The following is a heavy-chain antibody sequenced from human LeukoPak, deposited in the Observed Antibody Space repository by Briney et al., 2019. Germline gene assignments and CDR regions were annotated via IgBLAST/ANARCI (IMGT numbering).Heavy chain of an antibody. CDR2: IYYRGST. CDR1: GGSISCYY. D-gene: IGHD2-15*01. Sequence: SETLSLTCTVSGGSISCYYWSGIRPPPGKGLEWMGHIYYRGSTNYNPSLKSRVTISVDTSKNQFSLKLSSVTAAVTAVYYCARDIAGYCCGGSCYSAGFFDYWGQGTLVTASS. J-gene: IGHJ4*02. CDR3: ARDIAGYCCGGSCYSAGFFDY. V-gene: IGHV4-59*01.